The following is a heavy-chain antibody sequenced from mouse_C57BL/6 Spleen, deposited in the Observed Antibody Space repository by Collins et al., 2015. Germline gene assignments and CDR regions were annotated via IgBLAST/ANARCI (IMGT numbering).Heavy chain of an antibody. CDR3: ARRGDSPYAMDY. Sequence: ITCTVSGFSLTSYGVDWVRQSPGKGLEWLGVIWGVGSTNYNSALKSRLSISKDNSKSQVFLKMNSLQTDDTAMYYCARRGDSPYAMDYWGQGTSVTVSS. CDR2: IWGVGST. CDR1: GFSLTSYG. V-gene: IGHV2-6*01. D-gene: IGHD2-12*01. J-gene: IGHJ4*01.